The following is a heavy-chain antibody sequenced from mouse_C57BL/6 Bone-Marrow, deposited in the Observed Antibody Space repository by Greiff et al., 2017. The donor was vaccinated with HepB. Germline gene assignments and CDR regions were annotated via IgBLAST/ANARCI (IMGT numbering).Heavy chain of an antibody. CDR1: GFTFSDYG. D-gene: IGHD2-2*01. CDR3: AAGLPSGV. Sequence: EVKLVESGGGLVKPGGSLKLSCAASGFTFSDYGMHWVRQAPEKGLEWVAYISSGSSTIYYADTVKGRFTISRDNAKNTLFLQMTSLRSEDTAMYYCAAGLPSGVWGTGTTVTVSS. CDR2: ISSGSSTI. V-gene: IGHV5-17*01. J-gene: IGHJ1*03.